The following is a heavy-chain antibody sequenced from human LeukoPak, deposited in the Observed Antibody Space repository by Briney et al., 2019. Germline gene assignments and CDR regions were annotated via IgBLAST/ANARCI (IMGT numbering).Heavy chain of an antibody. D-gene: IGHD1-26*01. CDR3: ARVLYSGSYYGAFDI. CDR1: GGTFSSYT. Sequence: SSVKVSCKASGGTFSSYTISWVRQAPGQGLEWMGRIIPILGIANYAQKFQGRVTITADKSTSTAYMELSSLRSEDTAVYYCARVLYSGSYYGAFDIWGQGTMVTVSS. J-gene: IGHJ3*02. CDR2: IIPILGIA. V-gene: IGHV1-69*02.